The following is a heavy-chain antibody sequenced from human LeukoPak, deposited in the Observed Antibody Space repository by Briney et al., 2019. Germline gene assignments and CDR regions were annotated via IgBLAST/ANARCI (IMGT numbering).Heavy chain of an antibody. CDR1: GGSFSDYY. J-gene: IGHJ6*03. Sequence: SETLSLTCAVYGGSFSDYYWTWIRQPPGKGLEWIGEINHSGSTNYNPSPKSRVTISVDTSKNQFSLKLSSVTAADTAVYYCARWVVAADYYYYMDVWGKGTTVTVSS. CDR2: INHSGST. V-gene: IGHV4-34*01. CDR3: ARWVVAADYYYYMDV. D-gene: IGHD2-15*01.